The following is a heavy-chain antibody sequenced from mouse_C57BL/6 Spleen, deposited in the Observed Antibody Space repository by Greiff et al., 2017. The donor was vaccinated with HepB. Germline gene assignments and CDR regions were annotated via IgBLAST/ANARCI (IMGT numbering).Heavy chain of an antibody. CDR3: ARKPREGTDYFDY. Sequence: QVQLQQPGAELVMPGASVKLSCKASGYTFTSYWMHWVKQRPGQGLVWIGEIDPSDSYTNYNQKFKSKSTLTVDKSSSPSYMQLSSLSSEDSAVYYCARKPREGTDYFDYWGQGTTLTVSS. D-gene: IGHD3-3*01. CDR1: GYTFTSYW. CDR2: IDPSDSYT. V-gene: IGHV1-69*01. J-gene: IGHJ2*01.